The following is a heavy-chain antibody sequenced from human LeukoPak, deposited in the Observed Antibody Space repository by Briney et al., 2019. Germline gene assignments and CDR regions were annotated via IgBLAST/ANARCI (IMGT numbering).Heavy chain of an antibody. CDR3: ARDLGYYRADY. CDR2: ISTDGKDK. J-gene: IGHJ4*02. V-gene: IGHV3-30*03. D-gene: IGHD1-26*01. CDR1: GFTLSNYA. Sequence: GRSLRLSCAASGFTLSNYAMHWVRQAPGKGLEWVTVISTDGKDKKYADPVKGRFAISRDNSKNTLDLQMNSLRAEDTAVYYCARDLGYYRADYWGQGTLVTVSS.